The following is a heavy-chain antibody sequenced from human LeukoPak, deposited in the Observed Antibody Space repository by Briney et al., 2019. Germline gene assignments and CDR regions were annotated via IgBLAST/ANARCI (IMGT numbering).Heavy chain of an antibody. V-gene: IGHV3-23*01. CDR2: ISAGGGDT. CDR1: GFPFSNYF. D-gene: IGHD3-3*01. Sequence: PGGSLRLSCAASGFPFSNYFMSWVRQAPGKGLEWVSGISAGGGDTYYAESVKGRFTIFRDNSKNMVDLQINSLRAEDTAVYYCAEWFLNRYFHRWGQGTLVTVSS. J-gene: IGHJ1*01. CDR3: AEWFLNRYFHR.